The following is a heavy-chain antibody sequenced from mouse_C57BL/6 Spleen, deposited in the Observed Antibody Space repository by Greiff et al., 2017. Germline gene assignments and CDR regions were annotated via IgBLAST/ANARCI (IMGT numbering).Heavy chain of an antibody. J-gene: IGHJ2*01. CDR3: ARETTVVIDY. V-gene: IGHV3-6*01. D-gene: IGHD1-1*01. CDR1: GYSFTSCSF. CDR2: ISYDGSN. Sequence: EVHLVESGPGLVKPSQSLSLSCSVTGYSFTSCSFWNWIRPFPGNQLEWMGYISYDGSNNYSPSLKNRISLTRDPSKNPFFLKLNSVTTEDTATYFCARETTVVIDYWGQGTTLTVSS.